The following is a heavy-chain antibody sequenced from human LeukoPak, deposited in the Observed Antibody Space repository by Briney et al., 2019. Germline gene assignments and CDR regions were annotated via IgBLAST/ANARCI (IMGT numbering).Heavy chain of an antibody. CDR2: IIPIFGTA. J-gene: IGHJ6*02. Sequence: SVKVSCKASGGTFSSYAISWVRQAPGQGLEWMGGIIPIFGTANYAQKFQGRVTITADESTSTAYMELSSLRSEDTAVYYCARTLYAVVPPGEYYYYYGMDVWGQGTTVTVSS. CDR1: GGTFSSYA. CDR3: ARTLYAVVPPGEYYYYYGMDV. V-gene: IGHV1-69*13. D-gene: IGHD4-23*01.